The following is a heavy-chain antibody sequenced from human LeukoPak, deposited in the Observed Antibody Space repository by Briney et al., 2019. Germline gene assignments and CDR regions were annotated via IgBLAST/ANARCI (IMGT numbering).Heavy chain of an antibody. CDR1: GFTFNNYA. D-gene: IGHD3-22*01. CDR2: ISTDGGST. J-gene: IGHJ4*02. CDR3: ARALGWASSGPIDY. V-gene: IGHV3-64*01. Sequence: PGGSLRLSCKASGFTFNNYALHWVRQAPGKGLEYVSAISTDGGSTYYGNSVGGRFTISRDNSKNTLHLQMGSLRVEDMAVYYCARALGWASSGPIDYWGQGTLVSVSS.